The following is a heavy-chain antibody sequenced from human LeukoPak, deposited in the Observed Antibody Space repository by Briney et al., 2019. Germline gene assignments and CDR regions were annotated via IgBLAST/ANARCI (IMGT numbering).Heavy chain of an antibody. J-gene: IGHJ3*02. CDR1: GFTFSSYA. Sequence: GRSLRLSCAASGFTFSSYAMHWVRQAPGKGLEWVAVISYDGSNKYYADSVKGRFTISRDNSKNTLYLQMNSLRAEDTAVYYCARDYRSGYYLLAAFDIWGQGTMVTVSS. CDR2: ISYDGSNK. V-gene: IGHV3-30-3*01. CDR3: ARDYRSGYYLLAAFDI. D-gene: IGHD3-22*01.